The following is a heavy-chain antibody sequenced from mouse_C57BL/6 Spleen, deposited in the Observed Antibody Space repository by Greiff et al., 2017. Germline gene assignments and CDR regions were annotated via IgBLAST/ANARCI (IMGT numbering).Heavy chain of an antibody. V-gene: IGHV1-26*01. J-gene: IGHJ3*01. CDR2: INPNNGGT. Sequence: VQLQQSGPELVKPGASVKISCKASGYTFTDYYMNWVKQSHGKSLEWIGDINPNNGGTSYNQKFKGKATLTVDKSSSTAYMELRSLTSEDSAVYYCASGGLRGRFAYWGQGTLVTVSA. CDR3: ASGGLRGRFAY. CDR1: GYTFTDYY. D-gene: IGHD2-12*01.